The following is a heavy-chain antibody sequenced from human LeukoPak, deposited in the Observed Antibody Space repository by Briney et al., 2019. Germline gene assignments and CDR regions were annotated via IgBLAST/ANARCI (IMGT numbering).Heavy chain of an antibody. CDR1: GFTFSSSG. Sequence: TGGSLRLSCAASGFTFSSSGMHWVRQAPVKGLEWVAYIPSDGIKKFYSDSMRGRFTISRDNSKNTLYLQLNSLRADDTAVYYCAKDQILLWFGELVWGFDYWGQGTLVTVSS. V-gene: IGHV3-30*02. CDR3: AKDQILLWFGELVWGFDY. CDR2: IPSDGIKK. D-gene: IGHD3-10*01. J-gene: IGHJ4*02.